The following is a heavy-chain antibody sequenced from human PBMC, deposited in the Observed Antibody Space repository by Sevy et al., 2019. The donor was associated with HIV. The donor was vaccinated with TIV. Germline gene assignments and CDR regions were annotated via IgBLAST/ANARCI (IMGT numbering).Heavy chain of an antibody. CDR1: GYTFTGYY. CDR2: INPNSGGT. V-gene: IGHV1-2*02. J-gene: IGHJ3*02. D-gene: IGHD3-10*01. Sequence: ASVKVSCKASGYTFTGYYMHWVRQAPGQGLEWMGWINPNSGGTSYAQKFQGRVTMTRDTSISTAYMELSRLRPDDTAVYYCARAVTGSGSYYLDAFDIWGQGTMVTVSS. CDR3: ARAVTGSGSYYLDAFDI.